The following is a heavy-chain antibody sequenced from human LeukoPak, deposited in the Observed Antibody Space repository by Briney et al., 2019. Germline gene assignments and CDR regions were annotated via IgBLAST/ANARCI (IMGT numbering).Heavy chain of an antibody. CDR3: ARGYGSGFDY. CDR1: GFTFSRYW. Sequence: GGSLRLSCAASGFTFSRYWMNWVRQAPGKGLEWVSSISSSSSYIYYADSVKGRFTISRDNAKNSLYLQMNSLRAEDTALYHCARGYGSGFDYWGQGTLVTVSS. J-gene: IGHJ4*02. V-gene: IGHV3-21*04. CDR2: ISSSSSYI. D-gene: IGHD3-10*01.